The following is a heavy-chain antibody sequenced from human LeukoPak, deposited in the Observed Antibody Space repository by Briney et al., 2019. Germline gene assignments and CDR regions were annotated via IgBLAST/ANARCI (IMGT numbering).Heavy chain of an antibody. CDR3: AREKSSGWYGWFDP. CDR2: TYYRSKWYN. Sequence: SQTLSLTCAISGDSVSSNSAALNWIRQSPSRGLEWLVRTYYRSKWYNDYAVSVKGRITINPDTSKNQFSLQLNSVTPEDTAVYYCAREKSSGWYGWFDPWGQGTLVTVSS. J-gene: IGHJ5*02. D-gene: IGHD6-19*01. V-gene: IGHV6-1*01. CDR1: GDSVSSNSAA.